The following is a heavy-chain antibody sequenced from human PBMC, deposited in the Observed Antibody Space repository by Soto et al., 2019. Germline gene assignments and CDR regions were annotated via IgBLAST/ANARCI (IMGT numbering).Heavy chain of an antibody. CDR1: GDTFNFYT. CDR2: FNPILSFS. V-gene: IGHV1-69*02. J-gene: IGHJ4*02. Sequence: QVQLVQSGAEVKKPGSSVKVSCKASGDTFNFYTINWVRQAPGLGLEWMGRFNPILSFSNSALKCQGRVTLTADKSTSTAYMVLSSLRSEDTAIYYCATSFGSGSRAFDYWGQGALVTVSS. D-gene: IGHD3-10*01. CDR3: ATSFGSGSRAFDY.